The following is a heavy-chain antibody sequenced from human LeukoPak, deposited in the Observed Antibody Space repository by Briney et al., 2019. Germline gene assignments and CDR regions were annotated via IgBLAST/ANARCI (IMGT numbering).Heavy chain of an antibody. CDR1: GYTFTTYY. J-gene: IGHJ4*02. D-gene: IGHD1-26*01. V-gene: IGHV1-46*01. Sequence: ASVKLSCKASGYTFTTYYIHWVRQAPGQGLEWMGIISPSGGGTTYAQKFQGRVTMTRDMSTSTVYMEVSSLKSEDTAVYYCARDQVGAYLDYWGQGTLVTVSS. CDR3: ARDQVGAYLDY. CDR2: ISPSGGGT.